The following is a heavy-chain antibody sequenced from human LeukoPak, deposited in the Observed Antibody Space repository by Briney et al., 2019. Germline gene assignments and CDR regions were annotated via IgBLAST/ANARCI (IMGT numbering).Heavy chain of an antibody. V-gene: IGHV1-69*05. CDR1: GGTFSSYA. J-gene: IGHJ6*03. D-gene: IGHD2-2*01. CDR3: AREVVVPAATYYYYYYMDV. Sequence: ASVKVSCKASGGTFSSYAISWVRQAPGQGLEWMGRITPIFGTANYAQKFQGRVTITTDESTSTAYMELSSLRSEDTAVYYCAREVVVPAATYYYYYYMDVWGKGTSVTVSS. CDR2: ITPIFGTA.